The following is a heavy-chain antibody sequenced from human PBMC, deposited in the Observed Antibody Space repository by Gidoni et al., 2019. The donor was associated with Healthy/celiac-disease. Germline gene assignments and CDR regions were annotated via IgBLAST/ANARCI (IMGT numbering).Heavy chain of an antibody. CDR1: GFTFSSSW. CDR3: ARVVPAAINYYGMDV. CDR2: INSDGSST. D-gene: IGHD2-2*02. Sequence: EVQLVESGGGLVQPGGSLRLSCAASGFTFSSSWMHWVRQAPGKGLVWVSRINSDGSSTSYADSVKGRFTISRDNAKNTLYLQMNSLRAEDTAVYYCARVVPAAINYYGMDVWGQGTTVTVSS. V-gene: IGHV3-74*01. J-gene: IGHJ6*02.